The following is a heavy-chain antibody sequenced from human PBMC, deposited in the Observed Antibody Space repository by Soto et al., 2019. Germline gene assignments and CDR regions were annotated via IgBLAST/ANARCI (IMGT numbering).Heavy chain of an antibody. J-gene: IGHJ4*02. CDR1: GFTFSSYW. V-gene: IGHV3-74*01. D-gene: IGHD2-21*02. CDR2: INSDGSST. CDR3: ARDFRLAYCGGDCPPYFDY. Sequence: EVQLVESGGGLVQPGGSLRLSCAASGFTFSSYWMHWVRQAPGKGLVWVSRINSDGSSTSYADSVKGRFTISRDNAKNTLYREMNSLRAEDTAVYYCARDFRLAYCGGDCPPYFDYWGQGTLVTVSS.